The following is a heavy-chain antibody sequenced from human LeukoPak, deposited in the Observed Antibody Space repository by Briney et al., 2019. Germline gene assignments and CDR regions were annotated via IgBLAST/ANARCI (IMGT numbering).Heavy chain of an antibody. CDR3: ARARGSFEGAFDI. Sequence: SETLSLTCTVSDGSISSGDYYWSWIRQPPGKGLEWIGYIYYSGSTYYNPSLKSRVTISVDTSKNQFSLKLSSVTAADTAVYYCARARGSFEGAFDIWGQGTMVTVSS. D-gene: IGHD1-26*01. CDR1: DGSISSGDYY. J-gene: IGHJ3*02. CDR2: IYYSGST. V-gene: IGHV4-30-4*08.